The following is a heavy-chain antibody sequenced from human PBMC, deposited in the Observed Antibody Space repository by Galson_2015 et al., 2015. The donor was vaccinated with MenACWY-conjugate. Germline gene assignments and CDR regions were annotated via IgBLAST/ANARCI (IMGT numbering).Heavy chain of an antibody. V-gene: IGHV3-30*02. CDR1: GFTFSSYG. CDR3: AKDQDTAKIFDY. J-gene: IGHJ4*02. D-gene: IGHD5-18*01. CDR2: IRYDGSNK. Sequence: SLRLSCAASGFTFSSYGMHWVRQTPGKGLEWVAFIRYDGSNKYYADSVKGRFTISRDNSKNTLYLQMNSLRAEDTAVYYCAKDQDTAKIFDYWGQGTLVTVSS.